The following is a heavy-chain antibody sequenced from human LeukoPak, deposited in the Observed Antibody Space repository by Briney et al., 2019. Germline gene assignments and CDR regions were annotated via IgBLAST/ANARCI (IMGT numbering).Heavy chain of an antibody. CDR3: ARGGYSYDY. CDR2: ISGSSSSI. CDR1: GFTFSTFG. Sequence: PGGSLRLSCAASGFTFSTFGMNWVRQAPGKGLEWVSPISGSSSSIYYADSVKGRFTISRDNAKNSLYLQMNSLRAEDTAVYYCARGGYSYDYWGQGTLVTVSS. J-gene: IGHJ4*02. V-gene: IGHV3-21*06. D-gene: IGHD5-18*01.